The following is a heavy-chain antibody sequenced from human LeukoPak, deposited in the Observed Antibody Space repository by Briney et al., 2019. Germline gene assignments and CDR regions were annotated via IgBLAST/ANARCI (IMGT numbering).Heavy chain of an antibody. J-gene: IGHJ5*02. CDR1: GFTFSDYY. CDR3: ARDSYSSFPEWFDP. D-gene: IGHD6-6*01. CDR2: ISGSGTTV. Sequence: GGSLRLSCSASGFTFSDYYMSWVRQAPGKGLEWVSYISGSGTTVYYADSVRGRFTISRDNAKNSLSLQMNSLRADDTAVYYCARDSYSSFPEWFDPWGQGTLVTVSS. V-gene: IGHV3-11*04.